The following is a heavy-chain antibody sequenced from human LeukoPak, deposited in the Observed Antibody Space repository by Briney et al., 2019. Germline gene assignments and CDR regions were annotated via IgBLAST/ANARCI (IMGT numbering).Heavy chain of an antibody. CDR3: AKDGRRYCSGGSCFVDY. Sequence: GRSLRLSCAASGFTFDDYAMHWVRQAPGKGLEWVSGISWNSGSIGYADSVKGRFTISRDNAKNSLYLQMNSLRAEDTALYYCAKDGRRYCSGGSCFVDYWGQGTLVTVSS. CDR2: ISWNSGSI. J-gene: IGHJ4*02. CDR1: GFTFDDYA. D-gene: IGHD2-15*01. V-gene: IGHV3-9*01.